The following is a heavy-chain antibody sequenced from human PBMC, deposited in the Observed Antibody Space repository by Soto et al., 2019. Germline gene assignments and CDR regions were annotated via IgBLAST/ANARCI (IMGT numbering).Heavy chain of an antibody. Sequence: GGSLRLSCAASGFTFSNAWMNWVRQAPGKGLEWVGRIKSKTDGGTTDYAAPVKGRFTISRDDSKNTLYLQMNSLKTEDTAVYYCTTTEGVVSRYYYYYGMDVWGQGTTVTVSS. V-gene: IGHV3-15*07. D-gene: IGHD3-3*01. CDR1: GFTFSNAW. CDR2: IKSKTDGGTT. J-gene: IGHJ6*02. CDR3: TTTEGVVSRYYYYYGMDV.